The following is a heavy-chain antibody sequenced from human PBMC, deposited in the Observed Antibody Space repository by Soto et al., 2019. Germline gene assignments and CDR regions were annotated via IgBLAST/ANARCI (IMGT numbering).Heavy chain of an antibody. D-gene: IGHD3-9*01. J-gene: IGHJ4*02. Sequence: GGSLRLSCAASGFTFSSYAMSWVRQAPGKGLEWVSAISCSGGSTYYADSVKGRFTISRDNSKNTLSLQMNSLRVEDTAVYHCVRVFDTYYFDLWGQGTLVTVSS. V-gene: IGHV3-23*01. CDR2: ISCSGGST. CDR1: GFTFSSYA. CDR3: VRVFDTYYFDL.